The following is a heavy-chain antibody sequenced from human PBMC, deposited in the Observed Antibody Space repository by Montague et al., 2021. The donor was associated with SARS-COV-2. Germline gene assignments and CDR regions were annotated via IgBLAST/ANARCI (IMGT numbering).Heavy chain of an antibody. CDR1: GGFITYSSYY. Sequence: SETLSLTCTMSGGFITYSSYYWGWIRLPPGKGLEWIGSIYYSGTAYYNASLKSRVTMSLDMSKNQLSLRLKSTTAANTAVYFCARASFYYGSGSHYNNWFDSWGQGTVVTVSS. J-gene: IGHJ5*01. D-gene: IGHD3-10*01. CDR3: ARASFYYGSGSHYNNWFDS. CDR2: IYYSGTA. V-gene: IGHV4-39*07.